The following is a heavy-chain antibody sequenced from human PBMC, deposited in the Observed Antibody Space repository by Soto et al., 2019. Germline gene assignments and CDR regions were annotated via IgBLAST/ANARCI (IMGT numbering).Heavy chain of an antibody. CDR1: GYSFTNND. Sequence: ASVKVSCKASGYSFTNNDVSWVRQATARGLEWMGWMNPGSGDTGYAQKFQGRVTMTRDISIATAYMELSSLRSDDTAIYYCARMETCGSLNGFEPGGQGTLVTV. CDR2: MNPGSGDT. V-gene: IGHV1-8*01. D-gene: IGHD3-10*01. J-gene: IGHJ5*02. CDR3: ARMETCGSLNGFEP.